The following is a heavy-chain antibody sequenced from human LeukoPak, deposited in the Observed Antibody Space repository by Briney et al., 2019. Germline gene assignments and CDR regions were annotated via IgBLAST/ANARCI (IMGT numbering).Heavy chain of an antibody. CDR2: ISGSGGTT. V-gene: IGHV3-23*01. Sequence: GGSLRLSCAASGFTFSSYAMNWVRQAPGKGLEWVSGISGSGGTTYYADSVTGRFTISRDNSKNTLYLQMNSLRAEDTAVYYCAKALGYRYGPNDAFDIWGQGTMVTVSS. D-gene: IGHD5-18*01. CDR1: GFTFSSYA. J-gene: IGHJ3*02. CDR3: AKALGYRYGPNDAFDI.